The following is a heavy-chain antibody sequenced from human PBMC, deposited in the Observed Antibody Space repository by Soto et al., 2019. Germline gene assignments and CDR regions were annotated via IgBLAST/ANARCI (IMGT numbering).Heavy chain of an antibody. Sequence: VQLVQSGAEVKKPGSSVKVSCKASGGTFSSYAISWVRQAPGQGLEWMGGIIPISDTTNYAQKFQRRVTITADESTSTAYMELSSLRSEDTAVYYCARSQGSSTSLEIYYYYYYGMDVWGQGTTVTVSS. D-gene: IGHD2-2*01. J-gene: IGHJ6*02. V-gene: IGHV1-69*01. CDR1: GGTFSSYA. CDR2: IIPISDTT. CDR3: ARSQGSSTSLEIYYYYYYGMDV.